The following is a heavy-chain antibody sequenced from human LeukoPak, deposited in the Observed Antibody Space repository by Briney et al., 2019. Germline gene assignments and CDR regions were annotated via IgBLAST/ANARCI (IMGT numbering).Heavy chain of an antibody. CDR2: IYWDDDK. V-gene: IGHV2-5*02. Sequence: ESGPTLVKPTQTLTLTCTFSGFSLSTRGVGVGWIRQPPGKALEWLSLIYWDDDKRYSPSLKSRLTITKDTSKNQVVLTMTNMDPVDTATYYCAHVQLYNWFDPWGQGTLVTVSS. J-gene: IGHJ5*02. CDR3: AHVQLYNWFDP. CDR1: GFSLSTRGVG. D-gene: IGHD1-1*01.